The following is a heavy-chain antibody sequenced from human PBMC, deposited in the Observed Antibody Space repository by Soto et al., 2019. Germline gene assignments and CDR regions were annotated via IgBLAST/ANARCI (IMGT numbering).Heavy chain of an antibody. CDR2: IYYSGST. CDR1: GGSISSYY. V-gene: IGHV4-59*01. D-gene: IGHD6-6*01. Sequence: PSETLSLTCTVSGGSISSYYWSWIRQPPGKGLEWIGYIYYSGSTNYNPSLKSRVTISVDTSKNQFSLKLSSVTAADTAVYYCARGDSSSFTASWFDPWGQGTLVTVSS. J-gene: IGHJ5*02. CDR3: ARGDSSSFTASWFDP.